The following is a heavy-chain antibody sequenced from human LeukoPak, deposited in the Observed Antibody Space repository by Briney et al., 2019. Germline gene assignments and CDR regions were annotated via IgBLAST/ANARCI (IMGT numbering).Heavy chain of an antibody. CDR2: IYYSGST. Sequence: PSETLSLTCTVSGGSISSSSYYWGWIRQPPGKGLEWIGSIYYSGSTNYNPSLKSRVTISVDTSKNQFSLKLSSVTAADTAVYYCARHPVYGDYASSWGQGTLVTVSS. CDR1: GGSISSSSYY. J-gene: IGHJ4*02. CDR3: ARHPVYGDYASS. V-gene: IGHV4-39*01. D-gene: IGHD4-17*01.